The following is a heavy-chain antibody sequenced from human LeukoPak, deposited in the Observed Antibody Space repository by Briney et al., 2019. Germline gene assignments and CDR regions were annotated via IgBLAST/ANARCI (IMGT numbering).Heavy chain of an antibody. D-gene: IGHD6-19*01. Sequence: GGSLRLSCAASGFTFSSYAMSWVRQAPGKGLEWVAVISYDGSNKYYADSVKGRFTISRDNSKNTLYLQMNSLRAEDTAVYYCASSRRLDLDYWGQGTLVTVSS. CDR3: ASSRRLDLDY. J-gene: IGHJ4*02. V-gene: IGHV3-30-3*01. CDR2: ISYDGSNK. CDR1: GFTFSSYA.